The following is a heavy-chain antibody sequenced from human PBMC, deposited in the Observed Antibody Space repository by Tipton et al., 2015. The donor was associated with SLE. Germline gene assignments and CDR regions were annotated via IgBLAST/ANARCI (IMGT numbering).Heavy chain of an antibody. CDR3: ARAMVRGEWYFDY. D-gene: IGHD3-10*01. J-gene: IGHJ4*02. CDR2: IYSGGST. Sequence: FLRLSCAASGFTVSSNYMSWVRQAPGKGLEWVSVIYSGGSTYYADSVKGRFTISRANSKNTLYLQMNSLRAEDTAVYYCARAMVRGEWYFDYWGQGTLVTVSS. CDR1: GFTVSSNY. V-gene: IGHV3-53*01.